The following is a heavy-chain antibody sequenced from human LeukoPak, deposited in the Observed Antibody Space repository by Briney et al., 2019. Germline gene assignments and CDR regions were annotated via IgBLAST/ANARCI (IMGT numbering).Heavy chain of an antibody. CDR1: GFTFSSYA. D-gene: IGHD6-13*01. CDR3: ARARSSWYDPDAFDI. Sequence: GGSLRLSCAASGFTFSSYAMSWVRQDPGKGLEWVSAISGSGGSTYYADSVKGRFTISRDNSKNTLYLQMNSLRAEDTAVYYCARARSSWYDPDAFDIWGQGTMVTVSS. J-gene: IGHJ3*02. V-gene: IGHV3-23*01. CDR2: ISGSGGST.